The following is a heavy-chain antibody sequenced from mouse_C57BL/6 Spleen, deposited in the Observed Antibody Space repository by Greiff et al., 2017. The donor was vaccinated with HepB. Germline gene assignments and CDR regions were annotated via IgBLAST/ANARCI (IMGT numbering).Heavy chain of an antibody. CDR2: ISSGGSYT. D-gene: IGHD2-5*01. CDR1: GFTFSSYG. V-gene: IGHV5-6*01. CDR3: ARQGRGYSNCVGDWFAY. J-gene: IGHJ3*01. Sequence: EVQRVESGGDLVKPGGSLKLSCAASGFTFSSYGMSWVRQTPDKRLEWVATISSGGSYTDYPDSVKGRFTISRDNAKNTLYLQMSSLKSEDTAMYYCARQGRGYSNCVGDWFAYWGQGTLVTVSA.